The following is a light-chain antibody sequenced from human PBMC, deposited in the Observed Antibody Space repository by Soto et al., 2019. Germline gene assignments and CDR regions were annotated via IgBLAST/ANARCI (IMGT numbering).Light chain of an antibody. CDR1: QSVSSN. CDR2: GAS. J-gene: IGKJ4*01. V-gene: IGKV3-15*01. Sequence: EIVMTQSPATLSVSPGERATLSCRASQSVSSNLAWYQQKPGQAPRLLIYGASTRATGIPARFSGSGSGTELTLTISSLQSEDFAVYYCQQYNNGPGLTFGGGTKVEIK. CDR3: QQYNNGPGLT.